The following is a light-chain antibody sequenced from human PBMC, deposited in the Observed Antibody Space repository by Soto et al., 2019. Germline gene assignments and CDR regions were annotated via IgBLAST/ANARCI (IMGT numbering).Light chain of an antibody. V-gene: IGKV3-20*01. J-gene: IGKJ2*01. CDR3: QRYGSSPLYA. Sequence: EIVLTQSPGTLSLSPGERATCSCRTSHTVKTEFLAWYQQKPGLAPRLLIHGTSNRATGIPDRFSGSGSGTDFTLTISALEPEDFAVYYCQRYGSSPLYAFGQGTKLEI. CDR1: HTVKTEF. CDR2: GTS.